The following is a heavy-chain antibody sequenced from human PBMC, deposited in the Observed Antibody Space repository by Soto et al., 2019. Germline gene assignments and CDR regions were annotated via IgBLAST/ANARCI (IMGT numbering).Heavy chain of an antibody. D-gene: IGHD3-3*01. V-gene: IGHV1-18*01. CDR1: GYTFTSYG. CDR2: ISAYNGNT. CDR3: ARVDRNYDFWSGYQYNNWFDP. Sequence: ASVKVSCKASGYTFTSYGISWVRQAPGQGLEWMGWISAYNGNTNYAQKLQGRVTMTTDTSTSTAYMELRSLRSDDTAVYYCARVDRNYDFWSGYQYNNWFDPWAREPWSPSPQ. J-gene: IGHJ5*02.